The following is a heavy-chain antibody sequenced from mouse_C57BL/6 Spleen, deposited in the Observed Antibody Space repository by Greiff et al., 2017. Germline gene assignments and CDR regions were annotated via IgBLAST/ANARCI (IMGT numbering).Heavy chain of an antibody. CDR3: ARDYYSNYPSY. V-gene: IGHV5-17*01. D-gene: IGHD2-5*01. CDR2: ISSGSSTI. J-gene: IGHJ3*01. CDR1: GFTFSDYG. Sequence: EVKLMESGGGLVKPGGSLKLSCAASGFTFSDYGMHWVRQAPEKGLEWVAYISSGSSTIYYADTVKGRFTISRDNAKNTLFLQMTSLRSEDTAMYYCARDYYSNYPSYWGQGTLVTVSA.